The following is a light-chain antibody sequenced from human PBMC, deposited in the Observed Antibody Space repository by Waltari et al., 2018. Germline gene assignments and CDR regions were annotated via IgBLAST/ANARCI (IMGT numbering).Light chain of an antibody. CDR2: DAS. J-gene: IGKJ4*01. CDR3: QQRRNWPLT. Sequence: EIVLTQSPGTLSLSPGERATLSCWASESVSSFLAWYQQKPGQAPRLLIYDASNRATGIPARFSGSGSGTDFTLTISSLEPEDFAVYYCQQRRNWPLTFGGGTKVEIK. CDR1: ESVSSF. V-gene: IGKV3-11*01.